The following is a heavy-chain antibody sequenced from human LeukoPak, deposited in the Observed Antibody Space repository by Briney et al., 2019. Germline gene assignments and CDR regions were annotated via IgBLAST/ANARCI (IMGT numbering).Heavy chain of an antibody. D-gene: IGHD3-3*01. Sequence: SETLSLTCAVYGGSFSGYYWSWIRQPPGKGLEWIGEINHSGSTNYNPSLKSRVTISVDTSKNQFSLKLSSVTAADTAVYYCARGGRWSGHYFDYWGQGTLVTVSS. CDR2: INHSGST. CDR3: ARGGRWSGHYFDY. CDR1: GGSFSGYY. J-gene: IGHJ4*02. V-gene: IGHV4-34*01.